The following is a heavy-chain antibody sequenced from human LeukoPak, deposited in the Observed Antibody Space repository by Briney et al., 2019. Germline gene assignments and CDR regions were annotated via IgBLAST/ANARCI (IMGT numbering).Heavy chain of an antibody. J-gene: IGHJ4*02. D-gene: IGHD6-19*01. CDR1: GGTFSSYA. CDR3: AREPGIAVAGYAFDY. Sequence: GSSVKVSCKASGGTFSSYAISWVRQAPGQGLEWMGGIIPIFGTANYAQKFQGRVTNTADESTSTAYMELSSLRSEDTAVYYCAREPGIAVAGYAFDYWGQGTLVTVSS. CDR2: IIPIFGTA. V-gene: IGHV1-69*01.